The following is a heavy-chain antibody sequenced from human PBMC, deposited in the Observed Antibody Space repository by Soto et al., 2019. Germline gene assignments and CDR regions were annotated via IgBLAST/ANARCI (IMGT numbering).Heavy chain of an antibody. CDR1: GYTFSSYG. J-gene: IGHJ6*02. CDR3: AIDRSLALGYGMDV. Sequence: QVQLVQSGAEVKKPGASVKVSCKASGYTFSSYGISWVRQAPGQGLEWMGWISAYNGRTNYAQKLQGRVTMTTDTSTSTDYMDLRSLRSDDTALYYCAIDRSLALGYGMDVCGQGTTVPVSS. D-gene: IGHD2-15*01. V-gene: IGHV1-18*01. CDR2: ISAYNGRT.